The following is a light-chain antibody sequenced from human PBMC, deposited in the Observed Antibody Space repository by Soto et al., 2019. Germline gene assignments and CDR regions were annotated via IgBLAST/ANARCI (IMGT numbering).Light chain of an antibody. CDR3: NSYTSSNTYV. CDR1: SSDVGSYNR. CDR2: EVN. Sequence: QSALAQPPSVSGAPGQSVTISCNGNSSDVGSYNRVSWYQQPPGTAPKLMIYEVNNRPSGVPDRFSGSKSGNTASLTITGLQAEDEADYYCNSYTSSNTYVFGTGTKVTVL. J-gene: IGLJ1*01. V-gene: IGLV2-18*02.